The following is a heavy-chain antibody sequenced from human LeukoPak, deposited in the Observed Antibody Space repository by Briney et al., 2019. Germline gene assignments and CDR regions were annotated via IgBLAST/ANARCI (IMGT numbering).Heavy chain of an antibody. CDR1: GFTFSSDW. CDR3: ARGRGVIVLKSRGPHLPSYYMDV. J-gene: IGHJ6*03. Sequence: PGGALRLSCAAPGFTFSSDWVSWGRPAPGEGVGWGGHIKQDGREENYVDSVKGRFTISRDNAKNSLYLQMNSLRAEDTAVYYCARGRGVIVLKSRGPHLPSYYMDVWGKGTTVTVSS. V-gene: IGHV3-7*01. CDR2: IKQDGREE. D-gene: IGHD3-16*02.